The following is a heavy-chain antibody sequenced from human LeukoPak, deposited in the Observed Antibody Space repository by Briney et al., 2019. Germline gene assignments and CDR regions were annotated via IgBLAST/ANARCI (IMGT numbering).Heavy chain of an antibody. J-gene: IGHJ4*02. CDR2: IYSGGST. Sequence: GGSLRLSCAASGFTVSSNCMSWVRQAPGKGLEWVSVIYSGGSTYYADSVKGRFTISRDNSKNTLYLQMNSLRAEDTAVYYCARVIGSGWYYYFDYWGQGTLVTVSS. CDR1: GFTVSSNC. CDR3: ARVIGSGWYYYFDY. V-gene: IGHV3-66*01. D-gene: IGHD6-19*01.